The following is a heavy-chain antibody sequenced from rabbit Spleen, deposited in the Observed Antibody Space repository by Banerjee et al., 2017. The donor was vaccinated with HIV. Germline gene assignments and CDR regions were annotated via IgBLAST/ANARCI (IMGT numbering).Heavy chain of an antibody. Sequence: QSLEESGGDLVKPGTSLTLTCTASGIDFSSYYYMCWVRQAPGKGLELIACIYTGSSGSTYYASWANGRFTISKTSSTTVTLQMTSLTAADTATYFCAREGYYSGGYSFDLWGPGTLVTVS. V-gene: IGHV1S40*01. J-gene: IGHJ4*01. CDR2: IYTGSSGST. CDR3: AREGYYSGGYSFDL. D-gene: IGHD1-1*01. CDR1: GIDFSSYYY.